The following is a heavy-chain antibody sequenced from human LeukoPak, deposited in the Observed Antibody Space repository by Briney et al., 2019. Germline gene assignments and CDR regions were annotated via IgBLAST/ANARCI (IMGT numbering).Heavy chain of an antibody. CDR3: ARHIFPAYCSSTSCYRGVYYFDY. CDR1: GGSFSGYY. CDR2: INHSGST. J-gene: IGHJ4*02. V-gene: IGHV4-34*01. D-gene: IGHD2-2*01. Sequence: SETLSLTCAVYGGSFSGYYWSWIRQPPGKGLEWIGEINHSGSTNYNPSLKSRVTISVDTSKNQFSLKLSSVTAADTAVYYCARHIFPAYCSSTSCYRGVYYFDYWGQGTLVTVSS.